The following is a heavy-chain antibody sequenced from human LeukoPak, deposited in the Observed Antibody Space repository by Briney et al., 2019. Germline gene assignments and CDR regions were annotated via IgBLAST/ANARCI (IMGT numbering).Heavy chain of an antibody. CDR3: ASSWNYYDSSGYYLM. CDR2: ISGSGGST. J-gene: IGHJ4*02. D-gene: IGHD3-22*01. Sequence: GGSLRLSCAASGFTFSSYAMSWVRQAPGKGLEWVSAISGSGGSTYYADSVKGRFTISRDNSKNTLYLQMNSLRAEDTAVYYCASSWNYYDSSGYYLMWGQGTLVTVSS. V-gene: IGHV3-23*01. CDR1: GFTFSSYA.